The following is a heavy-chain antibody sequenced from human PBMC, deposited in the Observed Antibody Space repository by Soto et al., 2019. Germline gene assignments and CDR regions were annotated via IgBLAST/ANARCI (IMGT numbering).Heavy chain of an antibody. J-gene: IGHJ4*02. V-gene: IGHV5-51*01. D-gene: IGHD6-13*01. Sequence: PRGSLKISCKGSGYSFTSYWIAWVRQVPGKGLELMGVIYPGDSDIRYSPSFQGQVTISADKSISTAYLQWSSLKASDTAMYYCARLQAAAGDNDLTFDYWGQGTLVTVSS. CDR2: IYPGDSDI. CDR1: GYSFTSYW. CDR3: ARLQAAAGDNDLTFDY.